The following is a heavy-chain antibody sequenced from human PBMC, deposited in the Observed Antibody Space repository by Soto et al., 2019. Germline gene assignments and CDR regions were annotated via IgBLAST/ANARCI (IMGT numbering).Heavy chain of an antibody. V-gene: IGHV3-30-3*01. D-gene: IGHD6-13*01. Sequence: LRLSCAASGFTFSSYAMHWVRQAPGKGLEWVAVISYDGSNKYYADSVKGRFTISRDNSXXXXXXQXKXLXXEXTAXYYCAKDLVRYSSSWYYFDYWGQGTLVAVSS. CDR1: GFTFSSYA. CDR3: AKDLVRYSSSWYYFDY. J-gene: IGHJ4*02. CDR2: ISYDGSNK.